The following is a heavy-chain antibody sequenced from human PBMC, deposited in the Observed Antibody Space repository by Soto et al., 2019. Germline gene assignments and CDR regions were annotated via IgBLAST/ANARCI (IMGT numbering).Heavy chain of an antibody. CDR3: ARLVGAVADD. J-gene: IGHJ3*01. CDR1: GGTFSSYA. Sequence: ASVKVSCKASGGTFSSYAISWVRQAPGQGLEWMGGIIPIFGTANYAQKFQGRVAITADESTSTAYMELSSLRSEDTAVYYCARLVGAVADDWGQGTMVTVSS. CDR2: IIPIFGTA. D-gene: IGHD6-19*01. V-gene: IGHV1-69*13.